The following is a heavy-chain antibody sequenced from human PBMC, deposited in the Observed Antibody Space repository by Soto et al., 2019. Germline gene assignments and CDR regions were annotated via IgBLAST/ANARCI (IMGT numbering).Heavy chain of an antibody. CDR2: INHSGST. J-gene: IGHJ6*02. D-gene: IGHD3-10*01. V-gene: IGHV4-34*01. CDR3: ARGGGGLWFGEPYRYYYYGMDV. Sequence: QVQLQQWGAGLLKPSETLSLTCAVYGGSFSGYYWSWIRQPPGKGLEWIGEINHSGSTNYNPSLKSRVTISVDTSKNQFSRKLSSVNAADTAVYYCARGGGGLWFGEPYRYYYYGMDVWGQGTTVTVSS. CDR1: GGSFSGYY.